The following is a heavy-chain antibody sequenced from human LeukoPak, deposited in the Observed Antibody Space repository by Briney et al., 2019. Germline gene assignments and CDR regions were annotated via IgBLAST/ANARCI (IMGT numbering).Heavy chain of an antibody. CDR3: AGAEPRGIIWYPY. CDR1: GVSISTGYW. J-gene: IGHJ4*02. V-gene: IGHV4-4*02. Sequence: PSGTLSLTCVVSGVSISTGYWWSWVRQSPEKGLEWIGEIHRDGSTNYNPSLKSRATISVDTSTNQFSLKLTSVTAADTAVYYCAGAEPRGIIWYPYWGQGTLVTVSS. D-gene: IGHD6-13*01. CDR2: IHRDGST.